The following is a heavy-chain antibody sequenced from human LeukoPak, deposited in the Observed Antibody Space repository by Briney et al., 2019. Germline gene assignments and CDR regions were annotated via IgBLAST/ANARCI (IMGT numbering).Heavy chain of an antibody. CDR3: ARARLLDFYYYYMDV. CDR2: INWNGDST. CDR1: GFTFHDDG. V-gene: IGHV3-20*04. J-gene: IGHJ6*03. Sequence: PGGSLRLSCAASGFTFHDDGMSWVRQAPGKGLEWVSGINWNGDSTDYADSLKGRFTISRDNAKNSLYLQMNSLTAEDTALDYCARARLLDFYYYYMDVWGKGTTVTVSS. D-gene: IGHD3-3*01.